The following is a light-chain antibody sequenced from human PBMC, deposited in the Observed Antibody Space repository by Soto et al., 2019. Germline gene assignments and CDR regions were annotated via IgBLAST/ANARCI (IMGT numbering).Light chain of an antibody. CDR3: SSYTSSRTLV. CDR2: EVT. Sequence: QSALTQPASVSGSPGQSITLSCTGSSSDIGGYNSVSWYQQHPDRAPKLLIFEVTYRPSGVSNRFSGSKFGDTASLTISGLQAEDEADYYCSSYTSSRTLVFGGGTKLTVL. CDR1: SSDIGGYNS. V-gene: IGLV2-14*01. J-gene: IGLJ3*02.